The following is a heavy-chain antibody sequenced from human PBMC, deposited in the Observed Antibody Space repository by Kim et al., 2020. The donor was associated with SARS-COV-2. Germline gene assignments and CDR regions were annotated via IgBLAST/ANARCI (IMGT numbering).Heavy chain of an antibody. V-gene: IGHV4-34*01. Sequence: SETLSLTCAVYGGSFSGYYWSWIRQPPGKGLEWIGEINHSGSTNYNPSLKSRVTISVDTSKNQFSLKLSSVTAADTAVYYCARFDGKAFGELGLVYWVQGXXVT. CDR1: GGSFSGYY. CDR3: ARFDGKAFGELGLVY. J-gene: IGHJ4*02. CDR2: INHSGST. D-gene: IGHD3-10*01.